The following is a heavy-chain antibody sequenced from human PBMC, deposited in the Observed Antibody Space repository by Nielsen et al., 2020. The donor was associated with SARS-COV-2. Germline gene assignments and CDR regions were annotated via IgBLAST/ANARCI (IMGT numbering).Heavy chain of an antibody. CDR1: GFPFDDYA. J-gene: IGHJ6*02. V-gene: IGHV3-9*01. CDR2: ISWNSDSI. CDR3: AKGTHTHYYGMDV. Sequence: GGSLRLSCAASGFPFDDYAMHWVRQAPGKGLEWVSGISWNSDSIGYADSVKGRFTISRDNAKNSLYLQMNSLRAEDTALYYCAKGTHTHYYGMDVWGQGTTVTVSS.